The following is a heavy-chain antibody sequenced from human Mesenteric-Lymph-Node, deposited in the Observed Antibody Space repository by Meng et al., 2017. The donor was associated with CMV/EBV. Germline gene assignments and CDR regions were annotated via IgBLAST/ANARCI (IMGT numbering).Heavy chain of an antibody. CDR1: GFTFSTYT. CDR2: ISSGSGTI. V-gene: IGHV3-48*04. D-gene: IGHD7-27*01. CDR3: ARDLLTGERDY. Sequence: GESLKISCAASGFTFSTYTMTWVRQAPGKGLQWVSHISSGSGTIYYADSVKGRFTISRDNAKNTLYLQMNSLRAEDTAVYYCARDLLTGERDYWGQGTLVTVSS. J-gene: IGHJ4*02.